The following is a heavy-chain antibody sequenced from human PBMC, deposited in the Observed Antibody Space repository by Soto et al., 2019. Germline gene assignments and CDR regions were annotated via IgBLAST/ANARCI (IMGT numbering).Heavy chain of an antibody. Sequence: GGSLRLSCAASGFTFSSYAMSWVRQAPGKGLEWVSAISGSGGSTYYADSVKGRFTISRDNSKNTLYLQMNSLRAEDTAVYYCAKIKLWGGELFRSYGRGMDVWGQGTTVTVSS. D-gene: IGHD3-10*01. J-gene: IGHJ6*02. CDR1: GFTFSSYA. V-gene: IGHV3-23*01. CDR2: ISGSGGST. CDR3: AKIKLWGGELFRSYGRGMDV.